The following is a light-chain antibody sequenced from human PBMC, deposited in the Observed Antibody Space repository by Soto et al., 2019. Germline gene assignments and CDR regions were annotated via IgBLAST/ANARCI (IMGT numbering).Light chain of an antibody. Sequence: QSALTQPASVSGSPGQSITISCTGSSSAVGGYNYVSWYQQHPGKAPKLMIYDVSDRPSGVSNRFSGSKSGNTASLTISGLQAEDEADYYCSSYTGSSTSLGFGGGTKVTVL. J-gene: IGLJ2*01. CDR1: SSAVGGYNY. CDR3: SSYTGSSTSLG. V-gene: IGLV2-14*01. CDR2: DVS.